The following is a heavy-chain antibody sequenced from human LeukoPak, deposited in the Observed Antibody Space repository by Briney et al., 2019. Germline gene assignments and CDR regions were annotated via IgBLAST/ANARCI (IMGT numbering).Heavy chain of an antibody. V-gene: IGHV3-11*04. J-gene: IGHJ5*02. D-gene: IGHD2-2*02. Sequence: GGSLRLSSAASGFTFSDYYMSWIRQAPGKGLEWVSYISSSGSTIYYADSVKGRFTISRDNAKNSLYLQMNSLRAEDTAVYYCARLGGYCSSTSCYTSYRDNWFDPWGQGTLVTVSS. CDR3: ARLGGYCSSTSCYTSYRDNWFDP. CDR2: ISSSGSTI. CDR1: GFTFSDYY.